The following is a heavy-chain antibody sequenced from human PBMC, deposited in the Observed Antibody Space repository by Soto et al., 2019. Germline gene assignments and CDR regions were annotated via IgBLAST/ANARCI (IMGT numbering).Heavy chain of an antibody. Sequence: WGSLRLSCADSGFPFIDTWIICIRHSSWKGLEWVARIKTKTNVGSRDYAAPVKGRFTISRDDSKNTLYLQMNSLKTEDTAVYYCTAFNILTGSNFDSWGQGTLVTVSS. CDR2: IKTKTNVGSR. CDR3: TAFNILTGSNFDS. J-gene: IGHJ4*02. V-gene: IGHV3-15*01. D-gene: IGHD3-9*01. CDR1: GFPFIDTW.